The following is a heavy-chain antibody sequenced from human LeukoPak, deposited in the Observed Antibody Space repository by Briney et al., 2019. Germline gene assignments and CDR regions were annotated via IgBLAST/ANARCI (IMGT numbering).Heavy chain of an antibody. CDR3: ARAPLLWFGELGADY. V-gene: IGHV3-48*01. CDR2: ISSSSSTI. J-gene: IGHJ4*02. Sequence: PGGSLRLSCAASGFTFSSSTMNWVRQAPGKGLEWVSYISSSSSTIYYADSVKGRFTISRDNAKNSLYLQMNSLRAEDTAVYYCARAPLLWFGELGADYWGQGTLVTVSS. CDR1: GFTFSSST. D-gene: IGHD3-10*01.